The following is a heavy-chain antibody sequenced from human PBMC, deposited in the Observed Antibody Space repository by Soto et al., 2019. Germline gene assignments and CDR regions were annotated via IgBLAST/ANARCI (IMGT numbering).Heavy chain of an antibody. V-gene: IGHV3-23*01. D-gene: IGHD4-17*01. Sequence: EVQLLESGGGLVQPGGSLRLSCAASGFTFSSYAMSWVRQAPGKGLEWVSAISGSGGSTYYADSVKGRFTISRDNSKNTLYLQMNSLRAEDTAVYYCAKDWETTTVPFDHPNDAFDIWGQGTMVTVSS. J-gene: IGHJ3*02. CDR1: GFTFSSYA. CDR2: ISGSGGST. CDR3: AKDWETTTVPFDHPNDAFDI.